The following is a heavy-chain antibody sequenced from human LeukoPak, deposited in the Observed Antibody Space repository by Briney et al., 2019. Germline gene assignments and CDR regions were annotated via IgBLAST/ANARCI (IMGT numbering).Heavy chain of an antibody. V-gene: IGHV3-48*04. CDR1: GCTFSSYS. Sequence: GGSLRLSCAASGCTFSSYSMGWVRQAPGKGLEWVSYISSSGGTIYYADSVKGRFTISRDNAKNSLYLQMNSLRAEDTAVYYCARVGTIFGVTSLENYYYYMDVWGKGTTVTVSS. CDR3: ARVGTIFGVTSLENYYYYMDV. CDR2: ISSSGGTI. D-gene: IGHD3-3*01. J-gene: IGHJ6*03.